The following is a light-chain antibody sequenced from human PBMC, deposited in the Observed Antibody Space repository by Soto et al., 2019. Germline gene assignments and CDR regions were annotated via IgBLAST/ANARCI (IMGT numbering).Light chain of an antibody. CDR1: NNDVGSYNH. CDR2: DVS. CDR3: SSYTSSSTLV. V-gene: IGLV2-18*02. Sequence: QSVLTQPPSVSGSPGQSITISCTGTNNDVGSYNHVSWYQQPPGTAPKLMIYDVSHRPSGVPDRFSGSKSGNTASLTISGLQAEDEADYYCSSYTSSSTLVFGGGTKVTVL. J-gene: IGLJ2*01.